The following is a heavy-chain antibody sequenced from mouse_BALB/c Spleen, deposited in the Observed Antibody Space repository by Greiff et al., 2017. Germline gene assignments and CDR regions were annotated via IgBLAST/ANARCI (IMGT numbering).Heavy chain of an antibody. D-gene: IGHD5-1-1*01. CDR3: ARRIPNWYFDV. CDR2: IYPGNVNT. V-gene: IGHV1S56*01. Sequence: VQLQQSGPELVKPGASVRISCKASGYTFTSYYIHWVKQRPGQGLEWIGWIYPGNVNTKYNEKFKGKATLTADKSSSTAYMQLSSLTSEDSAVYFCARRIPNWYFDVWGAGTTVTVSS. CDR1: GYTFTSYY. J-gene: IGHJ1*01.